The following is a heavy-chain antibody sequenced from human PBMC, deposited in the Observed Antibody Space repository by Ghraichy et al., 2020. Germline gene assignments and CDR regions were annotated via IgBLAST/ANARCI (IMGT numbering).Heavy chain of an antibody. CDR1: GFTFSSYA. V-gene: IGHV3-33*01. CDR2: IRDSGSSK. CDR3: AREASRGDD. J-gene: IGHJ4*02. Sequence: GGSLRLSCAASGFTFSSYAMSWVRQAPGKGLEWVAVIRDSGSSKYYADSVKGRFTISRDNSKNTLYLQMNSLRAEDTAVYYCAREASRGDDWGQGTTVTVSS. D-gene: IGHD3-10*01.